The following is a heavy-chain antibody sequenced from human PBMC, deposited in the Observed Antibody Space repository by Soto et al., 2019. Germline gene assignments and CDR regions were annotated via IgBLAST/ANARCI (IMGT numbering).Heavy chain of an antibody. CDR3: ARDSAHGGKILDDAFDI. D-gene: IGHD2-15*01. Sequence: ASVKVSCKASGGTFSSYAISWVRQAPGQGLEWMGGIIPIFGTANYAQKFQGRVTITADKSTSTAYMELSSLRSGDTAVYYCARDSAHGGKILDDAFDIWGQGTMGTV. CDR1: GGTFSSYA. J-gene: IGHJ3*02. V-gene: IGHV1-69*06. CDR2: IIPIFGTA.